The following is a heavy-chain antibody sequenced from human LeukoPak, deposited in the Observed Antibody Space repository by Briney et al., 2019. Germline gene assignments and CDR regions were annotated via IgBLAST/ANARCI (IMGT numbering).Heavy chain of an antibody. CDR2: ISWNSGSI. Sequence: PGGPLRLSCAASGFTFDDYAMPWVRQAPRKGLEWVSGISWNSGSIGYADSVKGRFTISRDNAKNSLYLQMNRLRAEDTALYYCAKDLWHSTDTAMVHYYYCGMDVWGQGTTVTVSS. D-gene: IGHD5-18*01. J-gene: IGHJ6*02. CDR3: AKDLWHSTDTAMVHYYYCGMDV. V-gene: IGHV3-9*01. CDR1: GFTFDDYA.